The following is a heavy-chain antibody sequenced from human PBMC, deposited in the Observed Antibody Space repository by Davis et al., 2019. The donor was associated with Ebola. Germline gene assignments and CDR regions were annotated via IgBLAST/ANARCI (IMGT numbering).Heavy chain of an antibody. CDR1: GFTFSSYA. J-gene: IGHJ4*02. CDR2: ISYDGSNK. V-gene: IGHV3-30-3*01. D-gene: IGHD3-3*01. Sequence: GGSLRLSCAASGFTFSSYAMHWVRQAPGKGLEWVAVISYDGSNKYYADSVKGRFTISRDNSKNTLYLQMNSLRAEDTAVYYCARDRSPIFGVVRFDYWGQGTLVTVSS. CDR3: ARDRSPIFGVVRFDY.